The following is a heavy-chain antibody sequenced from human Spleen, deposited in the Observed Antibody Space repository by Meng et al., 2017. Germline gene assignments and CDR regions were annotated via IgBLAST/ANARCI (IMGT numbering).Heavy chain of an antibody. J-gene: IGHJ4*02. Sequence: GESLKISCAASGFTVSHNYMSWVRQAPGKGLEWVSVIYSGGNTYYADSVKGRFTISRDNSKNTLYLQMSSLRVEDTAVYYCARDSGVATGAVGYWGQGTLVTVSS. D-gene: IGHD2-8*02. CDR3: ARDSGVATGAVGY. V-gene: IGHV3-66*02. CDR1: GFTVSHNY. CDR2: IYSGGNT.